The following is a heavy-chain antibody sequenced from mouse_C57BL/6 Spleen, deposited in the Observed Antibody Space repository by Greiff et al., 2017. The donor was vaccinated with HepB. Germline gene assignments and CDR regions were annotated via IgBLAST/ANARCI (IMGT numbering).Heavy chain of an antibody. J-gene: IGHJ4*01. CDR3: ARDPDGYYDAMDY. CDR1: GYSFTGYY. V-gene: IGHV1-42*01. Sequence: VQLKESGPELVKPGASVKISCKASGYSFTGYYMNWVKQSPEKSLEWIGEINPSTGGTTYNQKFKAKATLTVDKSSSTAYMQLKSLTSEDSAVYYCARDPDGYYDAMDYWGQGTSVTVSS. D-gene: IGHD2-3*01. CDR2: INPSTGGT.